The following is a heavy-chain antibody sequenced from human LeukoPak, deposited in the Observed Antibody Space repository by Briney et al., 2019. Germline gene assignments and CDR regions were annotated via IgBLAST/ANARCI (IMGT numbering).Heavy chain of an antibody. CDR2: IYYSGST. Sequence: SETLSLTCTVSGGSISSSSYYWGWIRQPPGKGLEWIGSIYYSGSTYYNPSLKSRVTISVDTSKNQFSLKLSSVTAADTAVYYCARGRRDNWNYDDYYYYYMDVWGKGTTVTVSS. J-gene: IGHJ6*03. CDR1: GGSISSSSYY. CDR3: ARGRRDNWNYDDYYYYYMDV. V-gene: IGHV4-39*07. D-gene: IGHD1-7*01.